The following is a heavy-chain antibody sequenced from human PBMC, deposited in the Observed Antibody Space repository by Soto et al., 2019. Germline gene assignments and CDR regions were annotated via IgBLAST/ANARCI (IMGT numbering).Heavy chain of an antibody. D-gene: IGHD7-27*01. V-gene: IGHV3-30*18. J-gene: IGHJ4*02. Sequence: QPGGSLRLSCAASGFTFSSYGMHWVRQAPGKGLEWVAVISYDGSNKYYADSVKGRFTISRDNSKNTLYLQMNSLRAEDTAVYYCAKGPSWEVRTAQHPPFDYWGQGTLVTVSS. CDR1: GFTFSSYG. CDR2: ISYDGSNK. CDR3: AKGPSWEVRTAQHPPFDY.